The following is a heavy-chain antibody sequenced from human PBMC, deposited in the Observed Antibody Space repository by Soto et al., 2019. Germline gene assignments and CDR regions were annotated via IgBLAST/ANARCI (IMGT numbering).Heavy chain of an antibody. J-gene: IGHJ4*02. D-gene: IGHD4-17*01. CDR1: GGSISSYY. CDR3: ASALLDYGGYSFDF. V-gene: IGHV4-4*07. Sequence: QVQLQESGPGLVKPSETLSLTCIVSGGSISSYYWIWIRQPAGKGLEWIGLIFISGSTNYNPSLGGRVTMSVDTSMNQFSLKLSAVTAAATAVYYCASALLDYGGYSFDFWGQGTLVTVSS. CDR2: IFISGST.